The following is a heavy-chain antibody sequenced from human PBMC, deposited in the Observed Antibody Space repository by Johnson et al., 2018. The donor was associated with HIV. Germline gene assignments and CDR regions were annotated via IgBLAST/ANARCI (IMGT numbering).Heavy chain of an antibody. J-gene: IGHJ3*02. CDR3: ARGAALPAAFDI. Sequence: QVQLVESGGGVVQPGKSLRIYCAVSEFTFSNYAMHWVRQAPGKGLQWVAVISYDGSNKYYADSVKGRFTISRDNSKNTLYLQMNSLRAEDTAVYYCARGAALPAAFDIWGQGTMVTVSS. V-gene: IGHV3-30*04. D-gene: IGHD2-15*01. CDR2: ISYDGSNK. CDR1: EFTFSNYA.